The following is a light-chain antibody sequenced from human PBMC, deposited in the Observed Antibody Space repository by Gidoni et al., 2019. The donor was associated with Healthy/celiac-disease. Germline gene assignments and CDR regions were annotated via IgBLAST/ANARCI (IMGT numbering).Light chain of an antibody. Sequence: DIVMTQSPLSLPVTPGEPASISCRSSQSLLHSNGYNYLDWYLQKPGQSPQLLIDLGSNRAAGVPDRFSGSGSGTDFTLKISRVEAEDVGVYNCMQALQTPNTFGQGTRLEIK. CDR1: QSLLHSNGYNY. V-gene: IGKV2-28*01. J-gene: IGKJ5*01. CDR2: LGS. CDR3: MQALQTPNT.